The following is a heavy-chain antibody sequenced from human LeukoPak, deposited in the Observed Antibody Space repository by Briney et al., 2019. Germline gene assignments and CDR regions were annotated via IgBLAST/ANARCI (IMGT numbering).Heavy chain of an antibody. CDR1: GYSISSGYY. Sequence: PSEALSLTCAVSGYSISSGYYWCWIRQPPGKGLEWIASMSHTGITYYNPSLKSPVTISLDTSKNQFSLKMTSVTAADTAVYYCAREGRDMSPVTSFDYWGQGTLVIVSS. CDR3: AREGRDMSPVTSFDY. V-gene: IGHV4-38-2*02. CDR2: MSHTGIT. J-gene: IGHJ4*02. D-gene: IGHD4-17*01.